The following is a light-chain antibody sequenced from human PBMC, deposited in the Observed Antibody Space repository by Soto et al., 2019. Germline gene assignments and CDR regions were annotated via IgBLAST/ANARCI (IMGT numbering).Light chain of an antibody. CDR2: DVS. CDR1: YSDVGAYNY. V-gene: IGLV2-14*01. Sequence: QSALTQPASVSGSPGQSITISCTGTYSDVGAYNYVCWHQQHPGKAPKLLFYDVSSRPSGVSNRFSASKSGNMAFLTISGLEAEDAADYYCSSYTSSVSHVFGTGTKLTVL. CDR3: SSYTSSVSHV. J-gene: IGLJ1*01.